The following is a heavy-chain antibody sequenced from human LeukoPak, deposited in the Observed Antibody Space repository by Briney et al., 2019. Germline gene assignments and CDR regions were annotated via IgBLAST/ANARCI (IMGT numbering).Heavy chain of an antibody. CDR3: TTRRVTSAYDSIRFDY. D-gene: IGHD3-3*01. V-gene: IGHV3-15*07. CDR2: IKSRPDGGTT. J-gene: IGHJ4*02. Sequence: TSETLSLTCTVSGGSISSYYWSWIRQPPGKGLEWVGRIKSRPDGGTTDCASPVKGRFTILRDDSENTLYLQMNSLKTEDTAVYYCTTRRVTSAYDSIRFDYWGQGTLVTVSS. CDR1: GGSISSYY.